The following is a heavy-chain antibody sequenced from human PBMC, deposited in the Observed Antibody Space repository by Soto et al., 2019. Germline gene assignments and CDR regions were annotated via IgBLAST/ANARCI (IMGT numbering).Heavy chain of an antibody. CDR3: ARSRYCSGGSCYKWFDP. D-gene: IGHD2-15*01. CDR2: IYYSGST. J-gene: IGHJ5*02. CDR1: GGSISSYY. V-gene: IGHV4-59*01. Sequence: QVQLQESGPGLVKPSETLSLTCTVSGGSISSYYWSWIRQPPGKGLEWIGYIYYSGSTNYNPSLKSRVTISVDTSKNQFSLKLSSVTAADTAVYYCARSRYCSGGSCYKWFDPWGQGTLVTVS.